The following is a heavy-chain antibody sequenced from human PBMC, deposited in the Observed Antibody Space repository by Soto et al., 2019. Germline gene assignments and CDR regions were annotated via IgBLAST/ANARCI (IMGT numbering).Heavy chain of an antibody. CDR2: ISGSGGST. CDR3: AKVRPVGDPYYFDY. Sequence: GGSLRLSCAASGFTFSNAWMSWVRQAPGKGLEWVSAISGSGGSTYYADSVKGRFTISRDNSKNTLYLQMNSLRAEDTAVYYCAKVRPVGDPYYFDYWGQGTLVTVSS. J-gene: IGHJ4*02. CDR1: GFTFSNAW. V-gene: IGHV3-23*01. D-gene: IGHD3-16*01.